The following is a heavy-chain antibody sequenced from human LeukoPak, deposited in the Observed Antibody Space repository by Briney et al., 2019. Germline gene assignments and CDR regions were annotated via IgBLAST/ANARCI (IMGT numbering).Heavy chain of an antibody. V-gene: IGHV1-2*02. CDR2: INPDSGGT. J-gene: IGHJ4*02. CDR3: ARAGFDSSAYYEYYFDY. D-gene: IGHD3-22*01. Sequence: ASVKVSCKASGYTFTGYYMHWVRQAPGQGLEWMGWINPDSGGTNYAQKFQGRVTLTRDMSISIAYMELSRLRSDDTAVYYCARAGFDSSAYYEYYFDYWGQGTLVTVSS. CDR1: GYTFTGYY.